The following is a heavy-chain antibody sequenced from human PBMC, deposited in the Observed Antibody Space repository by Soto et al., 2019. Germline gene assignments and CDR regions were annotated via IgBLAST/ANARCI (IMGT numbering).Heavy chain of an antibody. V-gene: IGHV3-11*06. D-gene: IGHD2-15*01. J-gene: IGHJ4*02. CDR2: ISSSSSYT. CDR3: GRGFYCSGGSCYSFAYFDY. CDR1: GFTFSDYY. Sequence: GTLRLSCTASGFTFSDYYMSWIRQAPGKGLEWVSYISSSSSYTNYADSVKGRFTISRDNAKNSRYLQMNSLRAEHTAVYCCGRGFYCSGGSCYSFAYFDYWGQGTLVTVSS.